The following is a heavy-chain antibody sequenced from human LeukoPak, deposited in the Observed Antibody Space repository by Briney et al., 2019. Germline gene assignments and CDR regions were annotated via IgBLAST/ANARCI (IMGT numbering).Heavy chain of an antibody. D-gene: IGHD4/OR15-4a*01. CDR1: GGSISSGDYY. CDR3: ARVPMVIGYDAFDI. V-gene: IGHV4-30-4*08. Sequence: PSQTLSLTCTVSGGSISSGDYYWSWIRQPPGKGLEWIGYIYYSGSTYYNPSLKGRVTISVDTSRNQFSLKLSSVTAADTAVYYCARVPMVIGYDAFDIWGQGTMVTVSS. CDR2: IYYSGST. J-gene: IGHJ3*02.